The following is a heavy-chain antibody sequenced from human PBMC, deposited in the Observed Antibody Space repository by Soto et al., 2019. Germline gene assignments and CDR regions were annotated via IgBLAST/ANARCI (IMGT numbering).Heavy chain of an antibody. CDR3: ARDGSGY. CDR1: GLTVSTNP. J-gene: IGHJ4*02. V-gene: IGHV3-66*01. Sequence: EVQLVESGGGLVQPGGSLRLSCAASGLTVSTNPMSWVRQAPGKGLEWVSVIYSGGGTHYADSVKGRFTISRDKSKNTVYLHMNNLRAEDTVVYYCARDGSGYWGQGNLVTVSS. CDR2: IYSGGGT.